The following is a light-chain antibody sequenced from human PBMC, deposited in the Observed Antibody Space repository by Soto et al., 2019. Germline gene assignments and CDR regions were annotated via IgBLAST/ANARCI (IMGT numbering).Light chain of an antibody. Sequence: EIVLTQSPGTLSLSPGERATLSCRASQSVSSSYLAWYQQKPGQAPRLLIYGASSRATGIPARFSGSGSGTEFTLTTSRLEPEDFAVYYCQQYGSSPGFTFGPGTKVDIK. J-gene: IGKJ3*01. CDR1: QSVSSSY. CDR2: GAS. CDR3: QQYGSSPGFT. V-gene: IGKV3-20*01.